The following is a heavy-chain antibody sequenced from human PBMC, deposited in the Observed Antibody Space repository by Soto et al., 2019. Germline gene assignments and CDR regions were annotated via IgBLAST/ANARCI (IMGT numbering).Heavy chain of an antibody. Sequence: SETLSLTCTVSGGSISSYYWSWIRQPPGKGLEWIGYIYYSGSTNYNPSLKSRVTISVDTSKNQFSLKLSSVTAADTAVYYCARHFARSIAARSDCFDPWGQGTLVTLSS. CDR3: ARHFARSIAARSDCFDP. J-gene: IGHJ5*02. D-gene: IGHD6-6*01. CDR2: IYYSGST. V-gene: IGHV4-59*08. CDR1: GGSISSYY.